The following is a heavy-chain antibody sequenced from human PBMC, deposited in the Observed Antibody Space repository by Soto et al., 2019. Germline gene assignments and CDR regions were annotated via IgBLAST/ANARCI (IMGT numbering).Heavy chain of an antibody. CDR3: ARDRTTVFPFDP. D-gene: IGHD4-4*01. Sequence: SVKVSCKASGGTFSSYAISWVRQAPGQGLEWMGRIIPIFGIANYAQKFQGRVTITADKSTSTAYMELSSLRSEDTAVYYCARDRTTVFPFDPWGQGTLVTVSS. J-gene: IGHJ5*02. V-gene: IGHV1-69*04. CDR2: IIPIFGIA. CDR1: GGTFSSYA.